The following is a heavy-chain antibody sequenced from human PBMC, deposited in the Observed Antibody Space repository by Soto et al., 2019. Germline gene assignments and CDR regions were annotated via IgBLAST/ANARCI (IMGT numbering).Heavy chain of an antibody. J-gene: IGHJ4*02. Sequence: QVQLLQSGAEVKKPGASVKVSCRAAGYTFTAYPLHWVRHAPGQRLEWMGWINAANGDIGYSREFQGRVTITRDTSASTVYMEVSSLTSEDTAVYYCAKKDYYAAGVYHFDHWGQGTLVTVSS. CDR1: GYTFTAYP. CDR2: INAANGDI. D-gene: IGHD3-10*01. CDR3: AKKDYYAAGVYHFDH. V-gene: IGHV1-3*01.